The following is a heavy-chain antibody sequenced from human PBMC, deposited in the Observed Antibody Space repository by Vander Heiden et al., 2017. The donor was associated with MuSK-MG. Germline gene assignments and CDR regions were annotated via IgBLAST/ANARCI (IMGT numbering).Heavy chain of an antibody. J-gene: IGHJ6*03. Sequence: EVQLVESGGGLVKPGGSLRLSCAASGFTFIDYGRNWVRQAPGKGLEWVSSISSSSSYKYYADSVKGRFTTSRDNAKNSLYLQMNSLRAEDTAVYYCARSAEYSNYYYYMDVWGRGTTVTVSS. CDR1: GFTFIDYG. D-gene: IGHD6-6*01. V-gene: IGHV3-21*01. CDR2: ISSSSSYK. CDR3: ARSAEYSNYYYYMDV.